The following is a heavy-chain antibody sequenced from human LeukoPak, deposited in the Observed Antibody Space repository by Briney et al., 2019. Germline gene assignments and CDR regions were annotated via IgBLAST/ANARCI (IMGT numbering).Heavy chain of an antibody. CDR2: FYYSGST. V-gene: IGHV4-39*01. D-gene: IGHD6-19*01. J-gene: IGHJ5*02. CDR1: GGSISSNNYY. Sequence: SETLSLTCTVSGGSISSNNYYWGWIRQPPGKGLEWIGSFYYSGSTYYNPSLKSRVTISVDTSKNQFSLKLSSVTAADTAVYYCASYSSVNNWFDPWGQGTLVTVSS. CDR3: ASYSSVNNWFDP.